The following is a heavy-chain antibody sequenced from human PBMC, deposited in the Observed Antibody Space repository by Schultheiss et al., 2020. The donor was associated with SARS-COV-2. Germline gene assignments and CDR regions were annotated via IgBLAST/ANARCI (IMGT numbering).Heavy chain of an antibody. CDR1: GGSISSYY. Sequence: SETLSLTCTVSGGSISSYYWSWIRQPPGKGLEWIGYIYYSGSTNYNPSLKSRVTISVDTSKNQFSLKLSSVTAADTAVYYCARDLAMYSGYYGMDVWGQGTTVTVSS. D-gene: IGHD3-22*01. J-gene: IGHJ6*02. CDR3: ARDLAMYSGYYGMDV. V-gene: IGHV4-59*12. CDR2: IYYSGST.